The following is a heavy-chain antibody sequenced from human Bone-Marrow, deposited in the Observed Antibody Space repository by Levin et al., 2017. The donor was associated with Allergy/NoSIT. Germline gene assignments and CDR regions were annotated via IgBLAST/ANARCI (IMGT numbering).Heavy chain of an antibody. D-gene: IGHD3-16*02. Sequence: AASVKVSCKASGYTFTRYAINWVRQAPGQGPEWMGWINTNTGDPTYAQGFTGRFVFSLDTSVSTAYLQISSLKAEDTAVYYCARDSPFGGVIFIPTFDYWGQGTLVTVSS. J-gene: IGHJ4*02. CDR3: ARDSPFGGVIFIPTFDY. V-gene: IGHV7-4-1*02. CDR2: INTNTGDP. CDR1: GYTFTRYA.